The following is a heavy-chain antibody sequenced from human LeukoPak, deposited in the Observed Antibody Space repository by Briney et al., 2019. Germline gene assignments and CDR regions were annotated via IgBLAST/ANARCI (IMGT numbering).Heavy chain of an antibody. Sequence: PGGSLRLSCAASGFSFKDTGMHWVRQAPGKGLEWVAVISYDGSNKYYADSVKGRFTISRDNSKNTLYLQMNSLRAEDTAVYYCAKDLDVLRFLEWRFDYWGQGTLVTVSS. V-gene: IGHV3-30*18. D-gene: IGHD3-3*01. CDR2: ISYDGSNK. CDR3: AKDLDVLRFLEWRFDY. CDR1: GFSFKDTG. J-gene: IGHJ4*02.